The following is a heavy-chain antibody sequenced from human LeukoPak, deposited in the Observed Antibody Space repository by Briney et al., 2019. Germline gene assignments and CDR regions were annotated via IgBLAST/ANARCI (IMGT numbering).Heavy chain of an antibody. V-gene: IGHV3-74*01. CDR2: INSDGSRP. D-gene: IGHD2-15*01. CDR3: ARETREAGSGDHQTDSFDV. CDR1: RFSVSDYW. Sequence: GGSLRLSCAASRFSVSDYWMHWVRQAPGKGLVWVSRINSDGSRPSYADSVKGRFTISRDNAKNTLYLQMNSLRVEDTALYYCARETREAGSGDHQTDSFDVWGQGTMVSVSS. J-gene: IGHJ3*01.